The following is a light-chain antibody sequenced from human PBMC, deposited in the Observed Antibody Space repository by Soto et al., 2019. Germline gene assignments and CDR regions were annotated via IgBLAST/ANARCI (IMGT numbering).Light chain of an antibody. CDR2: HVT. Sequence: QSALTQPASVSGSPGQSVTISCTGTTSDVGGYISVSWYQQHPGKAPKLMIYHVTYRPSGVSNRYSGSKSGNSASLTISGLQADDEADYYCCSLTTSHTYVFGSGTKLTVL. CDR1: TSDVGGYIS. CDR3: CSLTTSHTYV. J-gene: IGLJ1*01. V-gene: IGLV2-14*01.